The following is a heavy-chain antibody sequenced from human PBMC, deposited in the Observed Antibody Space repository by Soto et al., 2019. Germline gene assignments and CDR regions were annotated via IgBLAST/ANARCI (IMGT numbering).Heavy chain of an antibody. CDR3: AKEMYPRTVLDSRPPLGYY. D-gene: IGHD3-22*01. Sequence: GGSLRLSCAVSGFTFSDYGMHWVRQAPGKGLEWVAVMSYAGTYKYYADSVKGRFTISRDLSGNTLFLQMNSLRLEDTAVYFCAKEMYPRTVLDSRPPLGYYCGQGTPV. CDR1: GFTFSDYG. J-gene: IGHJ4*02. V-gene: IGHV3-30*18. CDR2: MSYAGTYK.